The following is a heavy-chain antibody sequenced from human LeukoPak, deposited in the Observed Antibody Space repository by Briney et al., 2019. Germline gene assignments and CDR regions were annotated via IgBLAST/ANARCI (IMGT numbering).Heavy chain of an antibody. J-gene: IGHJ4*02. Sequence: KPGGSLRLSCAASGFTFSSYSMNWVRQAPGKGLEWVSSISSSSSYIDYADSVKGRFTISRDNAKKSLYLQMNSLRAEDTALYYCARRDYYGSGSPDFWGQGTLVTVSS. CDR2: ISSSSSYI. CDR1: GFTFSSYS. V-gene: IGHV3-21*04. CDR3: ARRDYYGSGSPDF. D-gene: IGHD3-10*01.